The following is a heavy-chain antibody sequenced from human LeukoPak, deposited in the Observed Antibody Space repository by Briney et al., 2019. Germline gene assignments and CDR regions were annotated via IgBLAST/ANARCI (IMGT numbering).Heavy chain of an antibody. CDR2: IGAYNGNT. J-gene: IGHJ3*02. CDR1: GYTFTSYG. CDR3: ARVWGLYSSSRGGAFDI. V-gene: IGHV1-18*01. Sequence: ASVKVSCKASGYTFTSYGISWVRQASGQGLEWMGWIGAYNGNTNYAQKLQGRVTMTTDTSTSTAYMELRSLRSEDAAVYYCARVWGLYSSSRGGAFDIWGQGTMVTVSS. D-gene: IGHD6-13*01.